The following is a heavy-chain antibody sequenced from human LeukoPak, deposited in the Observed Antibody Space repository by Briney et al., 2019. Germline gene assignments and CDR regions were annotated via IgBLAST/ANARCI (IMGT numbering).Heavy chain of an antibody. D-gene: IGHD6-19*01. V-gene: IGHV1-69*04. Sequence: SVKVSCKASGGTFSSYAISWVRQAPGQGLEWMGRIIPILGIANYAQKFQGRVTITADKSTSTAYMELSSLRSEDTAVYYCTRCSSIAVAGIYYGMDVWGQGTTVTVSS. CDR3: TRCSSIAVAGIYYGMDV. CDR2: IIPILGIA. CDR1: GGTFSSYA. J-gene: IGHJ6*02.